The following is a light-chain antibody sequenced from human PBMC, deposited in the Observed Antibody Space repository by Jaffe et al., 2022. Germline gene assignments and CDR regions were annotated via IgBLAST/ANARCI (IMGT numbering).Light chain of an antibody. J-gene: IGKJ4*01. CDR3: QQRTNWPPA. Sequence: EIVLTQSPVTLSLSPGERATLSCRASQDINIYLAWYQQKPGQAPRLLMYDTSNRANGIPARFSGSGYGTDFTLTISSLEPEDFAVYYCQQRTNWPPAFGGGTRVEIK. CDR1: QDINIY. CDR2: DTS. V-gene: IGKV3-11*01.